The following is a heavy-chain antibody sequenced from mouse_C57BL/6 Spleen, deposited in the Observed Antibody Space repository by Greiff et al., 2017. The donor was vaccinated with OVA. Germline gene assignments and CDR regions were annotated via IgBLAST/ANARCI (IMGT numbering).Heavy chain of an antibody. Sequence: QVQLQQSGTELVKPGASVKLSCKASGYTFTSYWMHWVKQRPGQGLEWIGNINPSNGGTNYNEKFKSKATLTVDKSSSTAYMQLSSLTSEDSAVYYCARSDWDDYAMDYWGQGTSVTVSS. V-gene: IGHV1-53*01. CDR2: INPSNGGT. D-gene: IGHD4-1*01. CDR3: ARSDWDDYAMDY. J-gene: IGHJ4*01. CDR1: GYTFTSYW.